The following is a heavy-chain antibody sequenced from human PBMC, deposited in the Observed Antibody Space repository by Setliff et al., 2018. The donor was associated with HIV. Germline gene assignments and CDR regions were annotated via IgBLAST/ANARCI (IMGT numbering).Heavy chain of an antibody. CDR2: INWNGGRT. V-gene: IGHV3-20*04. D-gene: IGHD3-16*01. Sequence: GSLRLSCAASGFTFDDYGMSWVRQAPGKGLEWVSGINWNGGRTAYADSVKGRFTISRDKAKNSLYLQMNDLRAEDTALYFCARALRLISPARTWDVWGQGTTVTVSS. CDR3: ARALRLISPARTWDV. J-gene: IGHJ6*02. CDR1: GFTFDDYG.